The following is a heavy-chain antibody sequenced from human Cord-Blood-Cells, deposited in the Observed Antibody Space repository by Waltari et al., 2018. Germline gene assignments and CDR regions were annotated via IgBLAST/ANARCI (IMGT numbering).Heavy chain of an antibody. V-gene: IGHV1-2*02. D-gene: IGHD3-16*01. CDR1: GYTFTGYY. Sequence: QVQLVQSGAEVKKPGASVKVSCKASGYTFTGYYMHWVRQAPGQGIEWMGWINPNRGGTNYAQKFQGRVTMTRETSISTAYMELSRLRSDDTAVYYCAREEKDLGGANWFDPWGQGTLVTVSS. CDR3: AREEKDLGGANWFDP. J-gene: IGHJ5*02. CDR2: INPNRGGT.